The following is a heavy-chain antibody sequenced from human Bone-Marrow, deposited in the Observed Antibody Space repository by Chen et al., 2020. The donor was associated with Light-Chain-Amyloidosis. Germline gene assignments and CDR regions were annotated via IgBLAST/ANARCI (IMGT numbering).Heavy chain of an antibody. Sequence: EVNLVESGGGLVKPGGSLRLSCAASGFTFSGAWMSWVRQAPGKGLEWLGRIKSDADGGTTDYAAPVQGRFSISRDDSKKTLYLQMSSLNIEDTAMYYCTTDGRTDYWGQGTLVTVSS. CDR1: GFTFSGAW. J-gene: IGHJ4*02. CDR3: TTDGRTDY. CDR2: IKSDADGGTT. V-gene: IGHV3-15*01.